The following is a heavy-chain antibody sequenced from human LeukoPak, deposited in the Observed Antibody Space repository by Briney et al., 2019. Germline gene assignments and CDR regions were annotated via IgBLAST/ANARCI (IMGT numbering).Heavy chain of an antibody. D-gene: IGHD2-2*01. CDR3: ARDLRHMPAFDY. CDR1: GFTFSSYS. CDR2: ISSSSSYI. J-gene: IGHJ4*02. Sequence: GGSLRLSCAASGFTFSSYSMNWVRQAPGKGLEWVSSISSSSSYIYYADSVKGRFTISRDNAKNLLYLQMNSLRAEDTAVYYCARDLRHMPAFDYWGQGTLVTVSS. V-gene: IGHV3-21*01.